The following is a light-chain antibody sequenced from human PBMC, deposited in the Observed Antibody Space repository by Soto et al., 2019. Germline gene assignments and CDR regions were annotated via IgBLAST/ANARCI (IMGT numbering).Light chain of an antibody. J-gene: IGKJ4*01. Sequence: DIQLTQSPSFLSASVGDRVTITCRASQGINTYLAWYQQKPGKAPKVLIYDASKLHSGVPSRFSGSGSGTEFTLTISSLQPEDFANYFCQQLNTYSSFGGGTKVEIK. V-gene: IGKV1-9*01. CDR2: DAS. CDR3: QQLNTYSS. CDR1: QGINTY.